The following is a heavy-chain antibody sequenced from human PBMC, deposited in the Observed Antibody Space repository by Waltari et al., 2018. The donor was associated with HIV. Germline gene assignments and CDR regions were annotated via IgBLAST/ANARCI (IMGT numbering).Heavy chain of an antibody. CDR2: IQPKSGGT. J-gene: IGHJ4*02. D-gene: IGHD3-16*02. CDR3: ARVPGGRVGDLSTYYYVF. V-gene: IGHV1-2*02. CDR1: GSAFRDYH. Sequence: QVQLVQSGAEVKKPGASVKISCKASGSAFRDYHINWARQDPGQRFEWMGWIQPKSGGTNYAQKFHGRVTMTRDTSINTVYMELSGMGSDATAIYYGARVPGGRVGDLSTYYYVFWGQGTRFTGSS.